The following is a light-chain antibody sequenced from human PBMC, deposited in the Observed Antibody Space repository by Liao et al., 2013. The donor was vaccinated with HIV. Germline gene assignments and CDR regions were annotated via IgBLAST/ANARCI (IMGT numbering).Light chain of an antibody. Sequence: SYELTQPPSVSVSPGQTARITCSGDALPNQYAYWYQQKPGQSPVLVIYQDSKRPSEIPERFSGSNSGNTATLTISGTQAMDEADYYCQAWDSSTVSYVFGTGTKVTVL. CDR1: ALPNQY. CDR3: QAWDSSTVSYV. V-gene: IGLV3-1*01. CDR2: QDS. J-gene: IGLJ1*01.